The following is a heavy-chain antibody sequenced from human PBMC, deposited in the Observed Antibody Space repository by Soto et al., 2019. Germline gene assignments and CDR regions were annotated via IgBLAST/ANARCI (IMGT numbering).Heavy chain of an antibody. CDR1: GGSISSSNW. Sequence: SETLSLTCAVSGGSISSSNWWSWVRQPPGKGLEWIGEIYHSGSTNYNPSLKSRVTISVDKSKNQSSLKLSSVTAADTAVYYCPTDPVNQYDGAMSGVSYYGMDVWGQGNTVTVSS. CDR3: PTDPVNQYDGAMSGVSYYGMDV. D-gene: IGHD3-10*01. V-gene: IGHV4-4*02. J-gene: IGHJ6*02. CDR2: IYHSGST.